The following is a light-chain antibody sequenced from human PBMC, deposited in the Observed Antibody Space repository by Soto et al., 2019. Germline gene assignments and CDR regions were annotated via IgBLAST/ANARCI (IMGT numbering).Light chain of an antibody. Sequence: EIVLTQSPATLSLSPGDRVTLSCRASQSVTSSFLAWYQQKPGQAPRLLIYSASHRATGIPDRFSGSESGTDFTLTISRLEPEDFAVYYCQQYGDSRWTFGQGTKVDTK. CDR3: QQYGDSRWT. CDR2: SAS. V-gene: IGKV3-20*01. CDR1: QSVTSSF. J-gene: IGKJ1*01.